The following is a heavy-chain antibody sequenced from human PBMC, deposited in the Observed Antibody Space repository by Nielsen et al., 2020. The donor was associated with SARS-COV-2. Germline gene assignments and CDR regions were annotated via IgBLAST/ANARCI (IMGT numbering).Heavy chain of an antibody. J-gene: IGHJ4*02. Sequence: GESLKISCAASGFTFDDYGMSWVRQAPGKGLEWVADIKPDGSEKVYVDSVKGRFTISRDNAKNSMSLQMNSLRAEDTAVYYCARDRREGYYYDSSGYYLDYWGQGTLVTVSS. D-gene: IGHD3-22*01. CDR1: GFTFDDYG. CDR3: ARDRREGYYYDSSGYYLDY. CDR2: IKPDGSEK. V-gene: IGHV3-7*01.